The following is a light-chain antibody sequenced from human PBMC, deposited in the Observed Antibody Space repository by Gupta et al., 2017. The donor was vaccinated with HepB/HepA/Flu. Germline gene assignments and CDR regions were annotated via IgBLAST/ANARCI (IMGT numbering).Light chain of an antibody. V-gene: IGLV1-47*02. CDR2: NTN. Sequence: QSVLTQPPAASATPGQRVTVSCSGSSSNVGRDNVYWYQQHPGAAPKLLIYNTNQRPSGVPDRFSGSKSGTSASLAISWLRAEDEADYYCAAWDNSLSGYVFGTGTWVTVL. CDR1: SSNVGRDN. CDR3: AAWDNSLSGYV. J-gene: IGLJ1*01.